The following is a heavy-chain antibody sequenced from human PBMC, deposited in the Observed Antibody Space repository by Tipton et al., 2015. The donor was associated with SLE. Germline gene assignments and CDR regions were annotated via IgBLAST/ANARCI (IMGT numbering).Heavy chain of an antibody. CDR3: ARDRYSNYNYMDV. J-gene: IGHJ6*03. CDR2: INHSGGT. V-gene: IGHV4-34*09. D-gene: IGHD4-11*01. Sequence: TLSLTCTVSGGSISTYYWNWIRQPPGKGLEWIGDINHSGGTYYNPSLKSRVTISIDTSRNQISLRLNSVTAADTAVYYCARDRYSNYNYMDVWGKGTTVTVSS. CDR1: GGSISTYY.